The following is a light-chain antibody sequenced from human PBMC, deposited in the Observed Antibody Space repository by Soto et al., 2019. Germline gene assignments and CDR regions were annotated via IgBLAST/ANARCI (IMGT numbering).Light chain of an antibody. J-gene: IGLJ1*01. V-gene: IGLV2-14*01. CDR3: SSYTSSSTYV. Sequence: QSALTQPASVSGSPGQSITISCTGTSSDVGGYNYVSWYQQHPGKANKLMIYDVSNRPSGVSNRFSGSKSGNTASLTISGFQAEDEADYYCSSYTSSSTYVFGTGTKVTVL. CDR2: DVS. CDR1: SSDVGGYNY.